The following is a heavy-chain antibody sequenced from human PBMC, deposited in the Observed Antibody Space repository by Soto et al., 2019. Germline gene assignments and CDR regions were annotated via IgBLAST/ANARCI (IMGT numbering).Heavy chain of an antibody. CDR1: GGTFSSYA. J-gene: IGHJ4*02. Sequence: ASVKVSCKASGGTFSSYAISWVRQAPGQGLEWMGGIIPIFGTANYAQKFQGRVTITADESTSTAYMELSSLRSEDTAVYYCVRVYGYRMGYWGQGTLVTVSS. CDR2: IIPIFGTA. V-gene: IGHV1-69*13. D-gene: IGHD5-12*01. CDR3: VRVYGYRMGY.